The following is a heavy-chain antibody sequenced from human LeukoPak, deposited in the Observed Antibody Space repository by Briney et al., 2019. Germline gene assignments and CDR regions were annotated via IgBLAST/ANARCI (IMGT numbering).Heavy chain of an antibody. Sequence: ASVKVSCKASGYTFTNYPMIWVRQAPGQGLEWMGWISAYNGNTNYAQKLQGRVTMTTDTSTSTAYMELRSLRSDDTAVYYCAREWEWEHFDYWGQGTLVTVSS. CDR3: AREWEWEHFDY. CDR1: GYTFTNYP. D-gene: IGHD1-26*01. V-gene: IGHV1-18*01. CDR2: ISAYNGNT. J-gene: IGHJ4*02.